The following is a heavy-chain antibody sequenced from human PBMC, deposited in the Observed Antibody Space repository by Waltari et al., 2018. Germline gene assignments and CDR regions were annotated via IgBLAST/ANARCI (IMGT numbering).Heavy chain of an antibody. Sequence: QVQLVQSGAEVKKPGASVKVSCKASGYTFTGYYMHWVRQAPGRGLEWVAWSNPNSGGTNYAQKCHGRVTMTRDTSISPAYMELSRLRSDDTAVYYCARDVGYSSSSGGDYWGQGTLVTVSS. J-gene: IGHJ4*02. V-gene: IGHV1-2*02. CDR2: SNPNSGGT. CDR3: ARDVGYSSSSGGDY. D-gene: IGHD6-6*01. CDR1: GYTFTGYY.